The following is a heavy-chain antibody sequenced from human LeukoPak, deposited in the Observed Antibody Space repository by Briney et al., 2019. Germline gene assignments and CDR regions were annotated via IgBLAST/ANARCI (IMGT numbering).Heavy chain of an antibody. D-gene: IGHD3-3*01. CDR1: GFTFSSYW. CDR2: INSAGSIT. V-gene: IGHV3-74*01. J-gene: IGHJ4*02. Sequence: GGSLRLSCAASGFTFSSYWMDWVRQAPGKGLVWVSRINSAGSITGYADSVKGRFTISRDNAKNTLYLEMSSLRAEDTAVYFSATDQGGLRYWGQGTLVTVSS. CDR3: ATDQGGLRY.